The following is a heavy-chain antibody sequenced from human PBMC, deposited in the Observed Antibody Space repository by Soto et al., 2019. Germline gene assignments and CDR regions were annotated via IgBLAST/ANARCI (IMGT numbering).Heavy chain of an antibody. Sequence: QVQLQESGPGLVKPSETLSLTCTVSGGAINSYYWSWIRQPPGKGLEWIGYIYYSGSTSYNPSLTSRVTISVXXSXTXXSLKLNSVTAADTAVYYCARDCGGDCYSAIDAIDLWGQGTMVSVSS. D-gene: IGHD2-21*02. CDR3: ARDCGGDCYSAIDAIDL. CDR1: GGAINSYY. J-gene: IGHJ3*01. CDR2: IYYSGST. V-gene: IGHV4-59*01.